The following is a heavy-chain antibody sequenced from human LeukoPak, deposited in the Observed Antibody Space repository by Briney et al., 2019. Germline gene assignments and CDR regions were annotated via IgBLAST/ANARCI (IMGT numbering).Heavy chain of an antibody. CDR1: GGSFSGYY. D-gene: IGHD6-13*01. V-gene: IGHV4-34*01. CDR3: ARGPPPIAAAFDY. Sequence: SETLSLTCAVYGGSFSGYYWSWIRQPPGKGLEWIGEINHSGSTNYNPSLKSRVTISVDTSKNQFSLKLSSVTAADTAVYCCARGPPPIAAAFDYWGQGTLVTVSS. J-gene: IGHJ4*02. CDR2: INHSGST.